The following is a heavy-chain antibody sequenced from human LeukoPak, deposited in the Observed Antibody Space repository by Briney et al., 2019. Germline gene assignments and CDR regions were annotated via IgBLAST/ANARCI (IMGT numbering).Heavy chain of an antibody. CDR1: GFTFSNYA. CDR2: IKQDGNEK. Sequence: GGSLRLSCAASGFTFSNYAMSWVRQAPGKGLEWVANIKQDGNEKYYVDSVKGRFTISRDNPKNSLYLQMNSLRAEDTAVYYCASGYTYGYLFDYWGQGTLVTVSS. D-gene: IGHD5-18*01. V-gene: IGHV3-7*01. CDR3: ASGYTYGYLFDY. J-gene: IGHJ4*02.